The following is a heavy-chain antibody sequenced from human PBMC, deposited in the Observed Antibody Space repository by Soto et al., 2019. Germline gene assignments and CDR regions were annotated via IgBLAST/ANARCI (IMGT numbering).Heavy chain of an antibody. CDR2: IYYSGST. CDR1: GGPISSYY. V-gene: IGHV4-59*08. CDR3: ARSPYDFWSGYSSYYFDY. D-gene: IGHD3-3*01. J-gene: IGHJ4*02. Sequence: SETLSLTCTVSGGPISSYYWSWIRQPPGKGLEWIGYIYYSGSTNYNPSLKSRVTISVDTSKNQFSLKLSSVTAADTAVYYCARSPYDFWSGYSSYYFDYWGQGTLVTVSS.